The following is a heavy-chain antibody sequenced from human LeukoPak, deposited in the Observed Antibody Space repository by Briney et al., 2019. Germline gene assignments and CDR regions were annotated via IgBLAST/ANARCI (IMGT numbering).Heavy chain of an antibody. CDR1: GFTFSSYS. D-gene: IGHD1-26*01. CDR2: ISSSSSYI. V-gene: IGHV3-21*04. CDR3: AKSGASPLYHMDV. J-gene: IGHJ6*03. Sequence: GGSLRLSCAASGFTFSSYSMNWVRQAPGKGLEWVSSISSSSSYIYYADSVKGRFTISRDNAKNSLYLQMNSLRVDDTAIYYCAKSGASPLYHMDVWGKGATVTVSS.